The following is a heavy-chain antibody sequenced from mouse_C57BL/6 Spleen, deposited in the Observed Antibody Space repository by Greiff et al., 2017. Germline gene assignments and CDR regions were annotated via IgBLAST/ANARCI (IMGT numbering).Heavy chain of an antibody. V-gene: IGHV1-80*01. CDR3: ARSGWDWYFDV. Sequence: VMLVESGAELVKPGASVKISCKASGYAFSSYWMNWVKQRPGKGLEWIGQIYPGDGDTNYNGKFKGKATLTADTSSSTAYMQLSSLTAEDAAVYFCARSGWDWYFDVWGTGTTVTVSS. CDR1: GYAFSSYW. J-gene: IGHJ1*03. D-gene: IGHD1-2*01. CDR2: IYPGDGDT.